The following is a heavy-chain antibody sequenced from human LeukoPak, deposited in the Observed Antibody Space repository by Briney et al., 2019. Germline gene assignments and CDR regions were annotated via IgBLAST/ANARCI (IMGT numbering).Heavy chain of an antibody. V-gene: IGHV3-30*04. D-gene: IGHD2-2*01. CDR2: ISYDGSNK. CDR3: ARSGVVVPAAGGAYYYYYGMDV. J-gene: IGHJ6*04. Sequence: GGSLRLSCAASGFTFSSYAMHWVRQAPGKGLEWVAVISYDGSNKYYADSVKGRFTISRGNSKNTLYLQMNSLRAEDTAVYYCARSGVVVPAAGGAYYYYYGMDVWGKGTTVTVSS. CDR1: GFTFSSYA.